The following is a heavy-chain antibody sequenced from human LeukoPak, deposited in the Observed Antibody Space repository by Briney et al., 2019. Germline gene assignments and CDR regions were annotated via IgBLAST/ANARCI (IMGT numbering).Heavy chain of an antibody. CDR3: AREAGGYSSSSFDY. V-gene: IGHV1-69*13. CDR2: IIPIFGTA. Sequence: GASVKVSCKASGGTFISYAISWVRQAPGQGLEWMGGIIPIFGTANYAQKFQGRVTITADESTSTAYMELSSLRSEDTAVYYCAREAGGYSSSSFDYWGQGTLVTVSS. J-gene: IGHJ4*02. CDR1: GGTFISYA. D-gene: IGHD6-13*01.